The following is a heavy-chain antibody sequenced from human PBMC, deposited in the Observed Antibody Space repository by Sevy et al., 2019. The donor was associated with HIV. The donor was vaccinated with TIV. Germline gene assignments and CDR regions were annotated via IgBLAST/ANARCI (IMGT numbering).Heavy chain of an antibody. CDR2: IQYDGSNK. J-gene: IGHJ4*02. CDR3: VKEGGGEGGDH. V-gene: IGHV3-30*02. D-gene: IGHD2-21*01. Sequence: GGSLTLSCAASGFSYSSYGMHWVRQAPGKGLEWVAYIQYDGSNKDYADSVKGRFTISRDNSKNTLDLQMNSLRVEETAVYYCVKEGGGEGGDHWGQGTLVTVSS. CDR1: GFSYSSYG.